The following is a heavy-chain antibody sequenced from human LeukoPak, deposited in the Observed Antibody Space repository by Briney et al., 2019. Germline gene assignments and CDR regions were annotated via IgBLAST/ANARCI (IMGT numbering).Heavy chain of an antibody. V-gene: IGHV1-46*01. CDR2: INPNGGGT. CDR3: ARESGSSSFFVFDP. D-gene: IGHD6-6*01. J-gene: IGHJ5*02. Sequence: ASVKVSCKASGYTFTSYYIHWVRQAPGQGLEWMGIINPNGGGTGYAQKFQGRVTMTRDTSTSTVYMELNSLRAEDTAVYYCARESGSSSFFVFDPWGQGTLVTVSS. CDR1: GYTFTSYY.